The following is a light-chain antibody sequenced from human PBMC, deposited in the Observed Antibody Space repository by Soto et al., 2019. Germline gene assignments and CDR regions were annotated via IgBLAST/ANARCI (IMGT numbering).Light chain of an antibody. Sequence: QLVLTQSPSASASLGASVKLTCTLSSGHSSYAIAWHQQQPEKGPRYLMKLNSDGSHSKGDGIPDRFSGSSSGAERYLTISSLQSEDEADYYCQTWGTGSGVFGTGTKLT. CDR3: QTWGTGSGV. V-gene: IGLV4-69*01. CDR2: LNSDGSH. CDR1: SGHSSYA. J-gene: IGLJ1*01.